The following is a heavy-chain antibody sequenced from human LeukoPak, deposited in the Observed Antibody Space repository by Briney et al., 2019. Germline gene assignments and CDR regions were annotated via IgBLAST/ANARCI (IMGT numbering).Heavy chain of an antibody. CDR1: GFTFSSYA. Sequence: GGSLRLSCSASGFTFSSYAMHWVRQAPGKGLEYVSAISSNGGSTYYADSVKGRFTISRDNSKNTLYLQMSCLRAEDTAVYYCVKGEGTYSSGWYSIVYWGQGTLVTVSS. J-gene: IGHJ4*02. CDR3: VKGEGTYSSGWYSIVY. CDR2: ISSNGGST. V-gene: IGHV3-64D*06. D-gene: IGHD6-19*01.